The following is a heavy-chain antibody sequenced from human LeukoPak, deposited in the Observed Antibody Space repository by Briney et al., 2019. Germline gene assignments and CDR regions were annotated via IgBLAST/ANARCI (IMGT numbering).Heavy chain of an antibody. D-gene: IGHD4-23*01. J-gene: IGHJ4*02. CDR2: INREGNEK. CDR3: ARVGTWELQRAFDF. Sequence: GGSLRLSCATSGFASSSYWMTWVRQVPGKGLEWVANINREGNEKYYVDSVKGRFTISRDNAKNSVDLQMDSLRVEDTAVYYCARVGTWELQRAFDFWGQGTLVTVSS. CDR1: GFASSSYW. V-gene: IGHV3-7*01.